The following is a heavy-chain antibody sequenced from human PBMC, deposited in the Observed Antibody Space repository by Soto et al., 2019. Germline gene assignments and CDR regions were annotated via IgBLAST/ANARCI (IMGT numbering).Heavy chain of an antibody. D-gene: IGHD5-12*01. CDR1: GGSISSGGYY. CDR2: IYYSGST. CDR3: ARAQEWLRFSAHIDY. J-gene: IGHJ4*02. Sequence: SETLSLTCTVSGGSISSGGYYWSWIRQHPGKGLEWIGYIYYSGSTYYNPSLKSRVTISVDTSKNQFSLKLSSVTAADTAVYYGARAQEWLRFSAHIDYWGQGTLVTVSS. V-gene: IGHV4-31*03.